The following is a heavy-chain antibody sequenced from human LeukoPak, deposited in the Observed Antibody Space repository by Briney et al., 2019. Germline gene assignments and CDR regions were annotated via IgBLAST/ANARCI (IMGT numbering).Heavy chain of an antibody. CDR1: GFTFSSYS. CDR2: ISSSSSYI. Sequence: GGSLRLSCAASGFTFSSYSMNWVRQAPGEGLEWVSSISSSSSYIYYADSVKGRFTISRDNAKNSLYLQMNSLRAEDTAVYYCARGDSGWYVTCSDYWGQGTLVTVSS. J-gene: IGHJ4*02. V-gene: IGHV3-21*01. CDR3: ARGDSGWYVTCSDY. D-gene: IGHD6-19*01.